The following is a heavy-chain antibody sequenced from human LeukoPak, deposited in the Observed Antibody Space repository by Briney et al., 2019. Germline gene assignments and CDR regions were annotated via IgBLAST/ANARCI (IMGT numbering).Heavy chain of an antibody. Sequence: PSETLSLTCTVSGGSISTYFWSWIRLPPGKGLEWIGYVSYSGITNYSPSLKSRVTISLDMSRNQFSLILGSVTAADTAVYYCARHSREASIYYPALFDYWGQGALVTVSS. CDR3: ARHSREASIYYPALFDY. J-gene: IGHJ4*02. D-gene: IGHD3-22*01. CDR1: GGSISTYF. V-gene: IGHV4-59*08. CDR2: VSYSGIT.